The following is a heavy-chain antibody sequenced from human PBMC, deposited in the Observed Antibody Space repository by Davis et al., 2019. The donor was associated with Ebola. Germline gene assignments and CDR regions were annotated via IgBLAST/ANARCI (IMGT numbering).Heavy chain of an antibody. V-gene: IGHV2-5*02. Sequence: SGPTLVKPTQTLTLTCTFSGFSLSTSGVGVGWIRQPPGKALEWLALIYWDDDKRYRPSLKSRLTITKDTSRNQVVLTMTNMDPVDTATYYCARIYCSSTSCYDRYFDYWGQGTLVTVSS. CDR1: GFSLSTSGVG. J-gene: IGHJ4*02. CDR2: IYWDDDK. D-gene: IGHD2-2*01. CDR3: ARIYCSSTSCYDRYFDY.